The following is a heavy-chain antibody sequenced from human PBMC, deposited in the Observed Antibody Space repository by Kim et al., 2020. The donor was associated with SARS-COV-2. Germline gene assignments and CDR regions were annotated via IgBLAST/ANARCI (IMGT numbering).Heavy chain of an antibody. CDR1: GLFLGGHW. CDR2: IREDGFDT. Sequence: GGSLRLSCAASGLFLGGHWMHWVRQVPGKGLVWVSRIREDGFDTSYADSVKGRFTISRDNGKNTVYLQMDSLKVEDTAIYYCAGDRVAGSGSLDYWGQGTLVSVSS. V-gene: IGHV3-74*03. D-gene: IGHD3-10*01. J-gene: IGHJ4*02. CDR3: AGDRVAGSGSLDY.